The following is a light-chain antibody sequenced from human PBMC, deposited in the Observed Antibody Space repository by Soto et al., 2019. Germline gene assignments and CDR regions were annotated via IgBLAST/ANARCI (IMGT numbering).Light chain of an antibody. CDR3: QQYGISPYT. J-gene: IGKJ5*01. Sequence: EIVLTQSPCTLSLSPGERATLSCRASETISSTFLAWYQQRPGQAPRLLIFGASNRAAGIPGTFSGSGSGTDFTLTISRLEPEDSAVYYCQQYGISPYTFGQGTRLEIK. CDR1: ETISSTF. CDR2: GAS. V-gene: IGKV3-20*01.